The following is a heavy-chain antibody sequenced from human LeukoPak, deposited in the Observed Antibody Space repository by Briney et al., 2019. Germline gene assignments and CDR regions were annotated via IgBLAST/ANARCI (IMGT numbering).Heavy chain of an antibody. D-gene: IGHD2-2*01. CDR2: INSDGRNI. Sequence: GGSLRLSCAASGFTFSSHWMHWVRQAPGKGLVWVSRINSDGRNINYADSVKGRFTISRDNAKNTLYLQMNSLRAEDTAVYYCARGVPAPDYWGQGTLVTVSS. CDR3: ARGVPAPDY. J-gene: IGHJ4*02. V-gene: IGHV3-74*01. CDR1: GFTFSSHW.